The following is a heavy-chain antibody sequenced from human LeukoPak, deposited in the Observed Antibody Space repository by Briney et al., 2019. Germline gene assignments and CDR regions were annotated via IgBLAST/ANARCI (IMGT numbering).Heavy chain of an antibody. CDR2: IRGSGGST. J-gene: IGHJ4*02. D-gene: IGHD6-13*01. V-gene: IGHV3-23*01. Sequence: SGGSVRLSCAASGVTYSSYAMRCVPEARGKGLVWVSAIRGSGGSTYCADSVKGRFTISRDNAKNTLYLQMNSLRAEDTAVYYCAKCKQQLVLHYWGQGTLVTVSS. CDR1: GVTYSSYA. CDR3: AKCKQQLVLHY.